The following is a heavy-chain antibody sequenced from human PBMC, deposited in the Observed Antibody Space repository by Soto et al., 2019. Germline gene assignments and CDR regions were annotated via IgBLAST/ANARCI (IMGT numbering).Heavy chain of an antibody. CDR3: ARDTFEYSSSPDPYNWFDP. V-gene: IGHV1-69*13. Sequence: SVKVSCKASGGTFSSYAIRWVRQAPGPGLEWMGGIITLFGTENYAQKVQGRVTITADESTSTAYMEQSSLRSEDTAVYYCARDTFEYSSSPDPYNWFDPWGQGTLVTVSS. CDR1: GGTFSSYA. CDR2: IITLFGTE. D-gene: IGHD6-6*01. J-gene: IGHJ5*02.